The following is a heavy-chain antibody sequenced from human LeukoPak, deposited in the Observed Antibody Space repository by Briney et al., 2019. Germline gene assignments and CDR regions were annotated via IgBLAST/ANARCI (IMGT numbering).Heavy chain of an antibody. J-gene: IGHJ4*02. CDR1: GYTFTGYY. Sequence: ASVKVSCKASGYTFTGYYMRWVRQAPGQGLEWMGWINPNSGGTNYAQKFQGRVTMTRDTSISTAYMELSRLRSDDTAVYYCARADYYGSGSFDYWGQGTLVTVSS. D-gene: IGHD3-10*01. CDR2: INPNSGGT. V-gene: IGHV1-2*02. CDR3: ARADYYGSGSFDY.